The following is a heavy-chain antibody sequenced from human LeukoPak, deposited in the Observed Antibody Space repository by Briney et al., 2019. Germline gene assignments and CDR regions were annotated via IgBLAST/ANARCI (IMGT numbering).Heavy chain of an antibody. CDR2: IYSGGST. CDR1: GFTVSSNY. Sequence: GGSLRLSCAASGFTVSSNYMSWVRQAPGKGLEWVSVIYSGGSTYYADAVKGRFTISRDNSKNTLYLQMDSLRAEDTAVYYCARLIQLWSPFDYWGQGTLVTVSS. J-gene: IGHJ4*02. CDR3: ARLIQLWSPFDY. D-gene: IGHD5-18*01. V-gene: IGHV3-53*01.